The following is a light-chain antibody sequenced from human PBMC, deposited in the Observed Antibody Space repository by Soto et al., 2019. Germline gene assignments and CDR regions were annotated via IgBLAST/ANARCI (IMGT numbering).Light chain of an antibody. CDR3: QQYGSSPPNT. CDR1: QSVSSSC. Sequence: EIVLTQSPGTLSLSPGERATLSCRASQSVSSSCLAWYQQKPGQAPRLLIYGASSRATGIPDRFSGSGSGTDFTLTISRLEPEDFAVYYCQQYGSSPPNTFGQGTKLEIK. V-gene: IGKV3-20*01. J-gene: IGKJ2*01. CDR2: GAS.